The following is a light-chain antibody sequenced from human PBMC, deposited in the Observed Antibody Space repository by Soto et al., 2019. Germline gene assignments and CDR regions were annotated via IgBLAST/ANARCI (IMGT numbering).Light chain of an antibody. Sequence: QSVLTQPPSASGTPGQRVTISCSGSSSNIGSNYVYWYQQLPGTVPQLLIYRNNERPSGVPDRFSGSKSGTSASLAISGLRAEDEAEYYCAAWDYSLSGVVFGGGTKLTVL. CDR3: AAWDYSLSGVV. CDR1: SSNIGSNY. J-gene: IGLJ2*01. V-gene: IGLV1-47*01. CDR2: RNN.